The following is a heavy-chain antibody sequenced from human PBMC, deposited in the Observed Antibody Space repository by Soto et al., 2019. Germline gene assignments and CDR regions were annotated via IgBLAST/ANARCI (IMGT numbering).Heavy chain of an antibody. V-gene: IGHV3-33*01. D-gene: IGHD2-15*01. J-gene: IGHJ6*02. CDR1: GFTFSNYG. Sequence: QPGGSLRLSCAASGFTFSNYGMHWVRQAPGKGLESAAVIWYDGTNKYYADSVKGRFTISRDNSKNTMYLQVNSLRAEDTAVYYCARDYSRYYGMDVWGQGTTVTVPS. CDR2: IWYDGTNK. CDR3: ARDYSRYYGMDV.